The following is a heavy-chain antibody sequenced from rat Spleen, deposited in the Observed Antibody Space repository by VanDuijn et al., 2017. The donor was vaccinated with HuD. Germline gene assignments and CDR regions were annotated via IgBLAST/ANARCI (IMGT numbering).Heavy chain of an antibody. J-gene: IGHJ1*01. V-gene: IGHV5-7*01. CDR1: GFTFSDYN. CDR3: ARRPWATPYWYFDF. CDR2: ITYDGSST. Sequence: EVQLVESGGGLVQPGRSLKLSCAASGFTFSDYNMAWVRQAPKKGLEWVATITYDGSSTYYRDSVKGRFTISRHNAKTTQYLQMNGLRSEDTATYYCARRPWATPYWYFDFWGPGTMVTVSS. D-gene: IGHD4-6*01.